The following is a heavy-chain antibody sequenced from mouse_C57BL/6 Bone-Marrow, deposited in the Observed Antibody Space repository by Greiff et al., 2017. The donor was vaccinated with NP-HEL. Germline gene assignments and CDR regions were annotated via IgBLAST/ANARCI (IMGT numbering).Heavy chain of an antibody. CDR2: ISDGGSYT. CDR1: GFTFSSYA. J-gene: IGHJ3*01. Sequence: DVQLQESGGGLVKPGGSLKLSCAASGFTFSSYAMSWVRQTPEKRLEWVATISDGGSYTYYPDNVKGRFTISRDNAKNNLYLQMSHLKSEDTAMYYCATTAWFAYWGQGTLVTVSA. V-gene: IGHV5-4*01. CDR3: ATTAWFAY.